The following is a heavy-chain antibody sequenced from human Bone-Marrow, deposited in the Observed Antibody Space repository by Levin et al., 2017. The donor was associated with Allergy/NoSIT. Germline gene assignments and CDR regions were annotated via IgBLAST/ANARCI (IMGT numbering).Heavy chain of an antibody. V-gene: IGHV3-49*04. CDR1: GFTFGDCA. CDR3: ASSHAGYSSSWFEY. Sequence: GGSLRLSCTASGFTFGDCAMSWVRQAPGKGLQWVGFIRNKAYGGTTDYAASVKGRFTISRDDPRSVAYLQMNSLKNEDTAVYYCASSHAGYSSSWFEYWGQGTLVTVSS. J-gene: IGHJ4*02. D-gene: IGHD6-13*01. CDR2: IRNKAYGGTT.